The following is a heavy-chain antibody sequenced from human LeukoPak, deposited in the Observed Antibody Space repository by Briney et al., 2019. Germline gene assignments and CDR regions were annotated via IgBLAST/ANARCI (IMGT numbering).Heavy chain of an antibody. Sequence: GGSLRLSCVASGFTLSSSYMNWVRQAPGKGLDWVSLIYGGGSTYYADSVMGRFTISSDNSKNKLYLLIKNRRAEDSGVYYLSGRGGGGRSFGYWGEGGPVTVSS. CDR1: GFTLSSSY. D-gene: IGHD2-15*01. CDR2: IYGGGST. CDR3: SGRGGGGRSFGY. V-gene: IGHV3-53*05. J-gene: IGHJ4*02.